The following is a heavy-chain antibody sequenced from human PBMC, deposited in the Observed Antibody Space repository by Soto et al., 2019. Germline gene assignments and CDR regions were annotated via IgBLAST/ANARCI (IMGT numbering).Heavy chain of an antibody. D-gene: IGHD3-3*01. CDR2: INHSGST. CDR1: GGSFSGYY. Sequence: PSETLSLTCAVYGGSFSGYYWSWIRQPPGKGLEWIGEINHSGSTNYNPSLKSRVTISVDTSKNQFSLKLSSVTAADTAVYYCARFGITIFGVVIASTNWFDPWGQGTLVTVSS. CDR3: ARFGITIFGVVIASTNWFDP. V-gene: IGHV4-34*01. J-gene: IGHJ5*02.